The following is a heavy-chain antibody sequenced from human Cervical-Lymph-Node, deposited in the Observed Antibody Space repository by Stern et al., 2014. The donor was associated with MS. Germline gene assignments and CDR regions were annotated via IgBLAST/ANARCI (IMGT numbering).Heavy chain of an antibody. Sequence: VHLVESGGGVVQPGRSLRLSCAASGFTFSSYAMHWVRQAPGKGLEWVAGISNDAKNTNYADSVKGRFSISRDNSKNTLDLQMNSLRMEDTAQYYCVPGSGAFDFWGQGTLVAVSS. CDR3: VPGSGAFDF. CDR1: GFTFSSYA. D-gene: IGHD3-10*01. J-gene: IGHJ4*02. CDR2: ISNDAKNT. V-gene: IGHV3-30*03.